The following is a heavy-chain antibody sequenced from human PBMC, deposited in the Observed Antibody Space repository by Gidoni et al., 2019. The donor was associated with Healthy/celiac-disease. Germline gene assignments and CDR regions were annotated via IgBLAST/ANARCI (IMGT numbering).Heavy chain of an antibody. V-gene: IGHV3-30-3*01. Sequence: QVQLVESGGGVVQPGRSLRLSCAASGFPFSSYAMHWVRQAPGKGLEWVAVISYDGSNKYYADSVKGRFTISRDNSKNTLYLQMNSLRAEDTAVYYCAREHAGSSGWYGGFDYWGQGTLVTVSS. D-gene: IGHD6-19*01. CDR3: AREHAGSSGWYGGFDY. J-gene: IGHJ4*02. CDR2: ISYDGSNK. CDR1: GFPFSSYA.